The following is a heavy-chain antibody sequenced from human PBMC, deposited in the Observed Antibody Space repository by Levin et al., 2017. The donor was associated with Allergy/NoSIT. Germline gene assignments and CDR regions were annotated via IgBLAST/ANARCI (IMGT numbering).Heavy chain of an antibody. D-gene: IGHD3-10*01. CDR2: IYSSGSA. CDR3: ARAEVGSEH. Sequence: LRLSCKVSGGSISSGSYYWSWTRQPAAKGLEWIGRIYSSGSANYNPSLKSRVTISVDTSKNQFSLKLSSVTAADTAVYYCARAEVGSEHWGQGTLVTVSS. J-gene: IGHJ4*02. CDR1: GGSISSGSYY. V-gene: IGHV4-61*02.